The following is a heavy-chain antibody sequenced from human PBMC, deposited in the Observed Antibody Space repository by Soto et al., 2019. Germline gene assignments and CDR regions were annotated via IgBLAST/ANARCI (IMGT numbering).Heavy chain of an antibody. V-gene: IGHV1-69*01. Sequence: QVQLVQSGAEVKKPGSSVKVSCKASVGTFSSYAISWVRQAPGQGLEWMGGIIPIFGTANYAQKFQGRGTITADESTSTAYMEPSSLRSENTAVYYCARERPNWFDPWGQGTLVPVCS. CDR2: IIPIFGTA. CDR1: VGTFSSYA. CDR3: ARERPNWFDP. J-gene: IGHJ5*02.